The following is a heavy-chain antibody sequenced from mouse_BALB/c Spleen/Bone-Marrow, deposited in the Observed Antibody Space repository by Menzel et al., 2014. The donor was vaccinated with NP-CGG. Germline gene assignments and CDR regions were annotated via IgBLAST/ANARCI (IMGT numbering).Heavy chain of an antibody. D-gene: IGHD4-1*01. CDR3: TRGGNWDDFDV. V-gene: IGHV5-17*02. J-gene: IGHJ1*01. Sequence: EVMLVESGGGLVQPGGSRRLSCAASVFTFSSFGMHWVRQAPEKGLEWVAYISSGSSTIFYVDTVKGRFTISRDNPKNTLFLQMTSLRSEDTAMYYCTRGGNWDDFDVWGAGTTVTVSS. CDR2: ISSGSSTI. CDR1: VFTFSSFG.